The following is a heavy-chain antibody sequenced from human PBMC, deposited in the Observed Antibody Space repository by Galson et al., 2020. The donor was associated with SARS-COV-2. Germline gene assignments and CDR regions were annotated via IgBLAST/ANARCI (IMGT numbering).Heavy chain of an antibody. CDR1: GGSISSYY. CDR3: ARHVHQWLQPGGWFDP. V-gene: IGHV4-59*08. Sequence: SETLSLTCTVSGGSISSYYWSWIRQPPGKGLEWIGYIYYSGSTNYNPSLKSRVTISVDTSKNQFSLKLSSVTAADTAVYYCARHVHQWLQPGGWFDPWGQGTLVTVSS. J-gene: IGHJ5*02. CDR2: IYYSGST. D-gene: IGHD6-19*01.